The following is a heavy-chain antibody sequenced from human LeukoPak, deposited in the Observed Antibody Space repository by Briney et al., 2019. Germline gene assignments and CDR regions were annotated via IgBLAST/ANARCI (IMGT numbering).Heavy chain of an antibody. CDR1: GFTFSSYA. CDR2: ISGSGGST. D-gene: IGHD2-2*01. CDR3: ASTAGYCSRTSCSNFDS. Sequence: PGGSLRLSCAASGFTFSSYAMSWVRQAPGKGLEWVSAISGSGGSTYYADSVKGRFTISRDNSKNTLYLQMNSLRVEDTAVYYCASTAGYCSRTSCSNFDSWGQGTLVTVSS. V-gene: IGHV3-23*01. J-gene: IGHJ4*02.